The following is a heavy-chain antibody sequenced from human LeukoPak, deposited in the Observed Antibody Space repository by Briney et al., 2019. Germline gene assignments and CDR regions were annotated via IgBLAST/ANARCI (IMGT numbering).Heavy chain of an antibody. D-gene: IGHD6-19*01. Sequence: GGSLRLSCAASGFTFSSYEMNWVRQAPGKGLEWVSYISSSGSTIYYADSVKGGFTISRDNAKNSLYLQMNSLRAEDTAVYYCARDGWAVAGIWGDYWGQGTLVTVSS. CDR3: ARDGWAVAGIWGDY. V-gene: IGHV3-48*03. CDR2: ISSSGSTI. J-gene: IGHJ4*02. CDR1: GFTFSSYE.